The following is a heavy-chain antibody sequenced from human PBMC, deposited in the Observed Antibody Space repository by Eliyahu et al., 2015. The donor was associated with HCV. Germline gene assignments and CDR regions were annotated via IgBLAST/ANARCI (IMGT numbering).Heavy chain of an antibody. Sequence: EXQLVQSGAEVKKPGESLKISCKGSGYSFTSYWIGWVRQMPGKGLEWMGIIYPGDSDTRYSPSFQGQVTISADKSISTAYLQWSSLKASDTAMYYCARRGQLERLGSPYYYYGMDVWGQGTTVTVSS. CDR1: GYSFTSYW. CDR2: IYPGDSDT. D-gene: IGHD1-1*01. J-gene: IGHJ6*02. V-gene: IGHV5-51*01. CDR3: ARRGQLERLGSPYYYYGMDV.